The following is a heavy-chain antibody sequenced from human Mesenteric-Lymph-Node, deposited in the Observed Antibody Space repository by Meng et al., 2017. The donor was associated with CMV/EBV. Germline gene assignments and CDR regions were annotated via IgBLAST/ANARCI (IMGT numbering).Heavy chain of an antibody. CDR2: TRFDASNK. D-gene: IGHD6-13*01. CDR3: AKDVVIAGNDAFDI. Sequence: GESLKISCAASGFTFSTYSMIWVRQAPGKGLKWVAFTRFDASNKYYADSVKGRFTISRDNSKRILYLQMTSLRPEDTAVYYCAKDVVIAGNDAFDIWGRGTTDTVSS. CDR1: GFTFSTYS. J-gene: IGHJ3*02. V-gene: IGHV3-30*02.